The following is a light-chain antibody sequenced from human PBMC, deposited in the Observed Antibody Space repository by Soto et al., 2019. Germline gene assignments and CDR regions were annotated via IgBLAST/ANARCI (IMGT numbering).Light chain of an antibody. CDR3: CSYAGSYTLV. CDR2: DVS. V-gene: IGLV2-11*01. Sequence: ALTQPRSVSGSPGQSVTISCTGTSSDVAYYNYVSWYQHHPGKAPQLMIYDVSKRPSGVPDRFSGSKSGNTASLTISGLQAEDGADYYCCSYAGSYTLVFGGGTKLTVL. J-gene: IGLJ2*01. CDR1: SSDVAYYNY.